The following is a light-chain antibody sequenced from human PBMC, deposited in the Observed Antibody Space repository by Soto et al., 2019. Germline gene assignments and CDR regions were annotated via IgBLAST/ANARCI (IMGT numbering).Light chain of an antibody. CDR3: LQHQTYPLS. V-gene: IGKV1-12*01. CDR2: AAS. Sequence: DIPMTQSPSSVSASVGDTVTITCRASQPISSWLAWFQQKPGEPPKLLIYAASTLQSGVPSRFSGSGSGTEFTLTISSLQPEDFATYYCLQHQTYPLSFGGGTRVEIK. CDR1: QPISSW. J-gene: IGKJ4*01.